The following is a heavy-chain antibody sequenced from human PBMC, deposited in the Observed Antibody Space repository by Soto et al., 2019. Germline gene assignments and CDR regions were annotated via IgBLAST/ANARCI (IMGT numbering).Heavy chain of an antibody. Sequence: QVQLVQSGAEVRKPGSSVKVSCKASGGTFTTYDISWVRQAPGQGLEWMGGIIPLFDATKYAQKFQGRVTITADKSPGTAYVELSSLRSEDTAMYYCARDRSSSWYNGTFYFDSWGQGTLVTVSS. CDR2: IIPLFDAT. J-gene: IGHJ4*02. V-gene: IGHV1-69*06. CDR3: ARDRSSSWYNGTFYFDS. D-gene: IGHD6-19*01. CDR1: GGTFTTYD.